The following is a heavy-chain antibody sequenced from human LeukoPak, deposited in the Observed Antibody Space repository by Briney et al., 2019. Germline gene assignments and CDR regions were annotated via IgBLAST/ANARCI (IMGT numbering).Heavy chain of an antibody. J-gene: IGHJ4*02. D-gene: IGHD3-3*01. CDR1: GGTFSSYT. V-gene: IGHV1-69*02. CDR3: ARGTTIFGVVIIASY. Sequence: GASVKVSCKASGGTFSSYTISWVRQAPGQGLEWMGRIIPTLGIANYAQKFQGRVMITADKSTSTAYMELSSLRSEDTAVYYCARGTTIFGVVIIASYWGQGTLVTVSS. CDR2: IIPTLGIA.